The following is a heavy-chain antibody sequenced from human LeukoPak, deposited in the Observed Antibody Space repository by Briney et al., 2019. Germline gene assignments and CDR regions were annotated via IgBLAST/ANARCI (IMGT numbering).Heavy chain of an antibody. D-gene: IGHD5-24*01. CDR1: GYTITCHS. J-gene: IGHJ3*02. Sequence: ASVKFSCKASGYTITCHSMHWVRQATGPGLEWIGIINPSGGSTSYAQKFQGRVTMTRDTSTSTVYMELSSLRSEDTAVYYCARAMGDVEMATRGAFDIWGQGTMVTVSS. CDR2: INPSGGST. V-gene: IGHV1-46*01. CDR3: ARAMGDVEMATRGAFDI.